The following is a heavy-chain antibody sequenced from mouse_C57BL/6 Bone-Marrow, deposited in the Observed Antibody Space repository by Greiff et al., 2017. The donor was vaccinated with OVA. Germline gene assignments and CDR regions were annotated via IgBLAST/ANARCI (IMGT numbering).Heavy chain of an antibody. V-gene: IGHV1-81*01. J-gene: IGHJ1*03. D-gene: IGHD1-1*01. CDR1: GYTFTSYG. CDR3: AKEGYYYGSSYEYFDV. CDR2: IYPRSGNT. Sequence: LVESGAELARPGASVKLSCKASGYTFTSYGISWVKQRTGQGLEWIGEIYPRSGNTYYNEKFKGKATLTADKSSSTAYMELRSLTSEDSAVYFCAKEGYYYGSSYEYFDVWGTGTTVTVSS.